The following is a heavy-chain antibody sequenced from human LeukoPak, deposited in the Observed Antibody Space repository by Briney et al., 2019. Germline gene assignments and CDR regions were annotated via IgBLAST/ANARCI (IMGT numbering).Heavy chain of an antibody. CDR1: GYTFTSYG. J-gene: IGHJ4*02. CDR2: ISAYNGNT. Sequence: GASVMVSCKASGYTFTSYGISWVRQAPVQGLEWMGWISAYNGNTNYAQKLQGRVTMTTDTSTSTAYMELRSLRSDDTAVYYCATLPKREWFLLDYWGQGTLVTVSS. CDR3: ATLPKREWFLLDY. D-gene: IGHD3-3*01. V-gene: IGHV1-18*01.